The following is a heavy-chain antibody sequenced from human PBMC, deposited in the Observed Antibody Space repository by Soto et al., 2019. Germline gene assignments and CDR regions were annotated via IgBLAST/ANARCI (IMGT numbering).Heavy chain of an antibody. Sequence: QVQLVESGGGVVQPGRSLRLSCAASGFTFSSYGMHWVRQAPGKGLEWVAVIWYDGSNKYYADSVKGRFTISRENSKNTLYLQMNRLSAEDTAVYYCARFPPHYYYGMDVWCQGTTVTVSS. CDR1: GFTFSSYG. CDR3: ARFPPHYYYGMDV. V-gene: IGHV3-33*01. CDR2: IWYDGSNK. J-gene: IGHJ6*02.